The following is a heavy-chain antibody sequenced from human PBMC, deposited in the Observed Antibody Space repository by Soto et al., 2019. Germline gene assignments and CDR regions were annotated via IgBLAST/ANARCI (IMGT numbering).Heavy chain of an antibody. CDR3: AHRDHVPGTFDI. Sequence: QITLKESGPTLVKPTQTLTLTCTFSGFSLSTSGVGVGWIRQPPGKALEWLALIYWDDDKRYSPSPKSRLTITKDTSKTQVVLTMTNMDPVDTATYYCAHRDHVPGTFDIWGQGTMVTVSS. CDR2: IYWDDDK. J-gene: IGHJ3*02. D-gene: IGHD2-2*01. CDR1: GFSLSTSGVG. V-gene: IGHV2-5*02.